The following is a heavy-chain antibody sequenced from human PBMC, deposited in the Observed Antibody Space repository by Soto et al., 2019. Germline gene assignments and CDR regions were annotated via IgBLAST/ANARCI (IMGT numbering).Heavy chain of an antibody. CDR1: GFTSSSYA. CDR3: ARDQPTLAFDI. CDR2: ISYDGSNK. D-gene: IGHD4-17*01. V-gene: IGHV3-30-3*01. Sequence: GGSLRLSCAASGFTSSSYAMHWVRQAPGKGLEWVAVISYDGSNKYYADSVKGRFTISRDNSKNTLYLQMNSLRAEDTAVYYCARDQPTLAFDIWGQGTMVTVSS. J-gene: IGHJ3*02.